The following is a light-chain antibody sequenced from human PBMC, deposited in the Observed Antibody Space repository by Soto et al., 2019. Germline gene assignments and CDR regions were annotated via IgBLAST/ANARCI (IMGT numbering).Light chain of an antibody. CDR1: EDINTY. Sequence: IVLTQSPATLSVSPGETATLPCRASEDINTYLAWYQQKPGQAPKLLIYDASNRATGIPARFSASGSGTDFTLSISSIEPEDFAVYYCQHRYNWPLTFGGGTKVDIK. V-gene: IGKV3-11*01. CDR3: QHRYNWPLT. CDR2: DAS. J-gene: IGKJ4*01.